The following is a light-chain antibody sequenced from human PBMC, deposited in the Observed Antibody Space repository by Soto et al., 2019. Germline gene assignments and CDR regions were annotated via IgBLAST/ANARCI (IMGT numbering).Light chain of an antibody. CDR2: APD. Sequence: EIVLTQSPGTLSLSPGESATLSCRASHSIVSNYLAWYQQKPGQAPRLLTYAPDGRATGVPERFSASGSGTDFTLTISTLAPEDSAVYYCQQYDTSPGTFGQGTKVEIK. CDR1: HSIVSNY. V-gene: IGKV3-20*01. J-gene: IGKJ1*01. CDR3: QQYDTSPGT.